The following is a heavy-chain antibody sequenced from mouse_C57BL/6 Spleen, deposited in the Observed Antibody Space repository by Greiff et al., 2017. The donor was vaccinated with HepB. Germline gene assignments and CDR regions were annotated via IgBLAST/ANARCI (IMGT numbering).Heavy chain of an antibody. CDR2: INPSTGGT. J-gene: IGHJ4*01. Sequence: EVQLQQSGPELVKPGASVKISCKASGYSFTGYYMNWVKQSPEKSLEWIGEINPSTGGTTYNQKFKAKATLTVDKSSSTAYMQLKSLTSEDSEVYFCARVRDYAPDYYASDYWGQGTSVTVSA. V-gene: IGHV1-42*01. D-gene: IGHD2-4*01. CDR1: GYSFTGYY. CDR3: ARVRDYAPDYYASDY.